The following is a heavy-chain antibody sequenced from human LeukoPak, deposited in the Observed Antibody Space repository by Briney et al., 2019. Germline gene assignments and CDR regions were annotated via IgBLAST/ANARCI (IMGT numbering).Heavy chain of an antibody. J-gene: IGHJ4*02. V-gene: IGHV4-59*01. D-gene: IGHD3-9*01. CDR2: IYYSGST. CDR3: ARVRLVGYDILTGYYSFDH. CDR1: GGSISSYY. Sequence: SETLSLTCTVSGGSISSYYWSWIRQPPGKGLEWIGYIYYSGSTNYNPSLKSRVTISVDTSKNQFSLTLSSVTAADTAVYYCARVRLVGYDILTGYYSFDHWGQGTLVTVSS.